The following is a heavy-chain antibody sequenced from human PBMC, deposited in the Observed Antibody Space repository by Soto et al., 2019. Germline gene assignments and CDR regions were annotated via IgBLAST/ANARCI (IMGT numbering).Heavy chain of an antibody. CDR1: GYSFTSYW. CDR3: ARRRAILERRGIDAFDI. J-gene: IGHJ3*02. V-gene: IGHV5-51*01. CDR2: IYPGDSDT. Sequence: GESLKISFKGSGYSFTSYWIGWVRQMPGKGLEWMGIIYPGDSDTRYSPSFQGQVTISADKSISTAYLQWSSLKASDTAMYYCARRRAILERRGIDAFDIWGQGTMVTVSS. D-gene: IGHD1-1*01.